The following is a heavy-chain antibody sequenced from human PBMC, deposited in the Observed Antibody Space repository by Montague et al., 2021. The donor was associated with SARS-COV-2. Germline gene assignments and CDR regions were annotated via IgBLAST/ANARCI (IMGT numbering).Heavy chain of an antibody. V-gene: IGHV4-30-4*08. Sequence: TLSLTCTVSGGSISSGGYYWSWIRQHPGKGPEWIGNIYSNGVTYHNPSLNSRPTMSTDTSTNQLSLTLTSVTAADTAVYYCARGVITSVAGFDSWGQGTLVAVSS. J-gene: IGHJ4*02. CDR3: ARGVITSVAGFDS. CDR1: GGSISSGGYY. D-gene: IGHD4-23*01. CDR2: IYSNGVT.